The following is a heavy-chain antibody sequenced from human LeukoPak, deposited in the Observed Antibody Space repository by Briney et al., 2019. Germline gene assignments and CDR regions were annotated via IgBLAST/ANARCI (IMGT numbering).Heavy chain of an antibody. V-gene: IGHV4-61*02. CDR1: GGSISSGSYY. Sequence: SETLSLTCTVSGGSISSGSYYWSWIRQPAGKGLEWIGRIYTSGSTNYNPSLKSRVTISVDTSKNQFSLKLSSVTAADTAVHYCARLLWFGELLFFDYWGQGTLVTVSS. CDR2: IYTSGST. D-gene: IGHD3-10*01. J-gene: IGHJ4*02. CDR3: ARLLWFGELLFFDY.